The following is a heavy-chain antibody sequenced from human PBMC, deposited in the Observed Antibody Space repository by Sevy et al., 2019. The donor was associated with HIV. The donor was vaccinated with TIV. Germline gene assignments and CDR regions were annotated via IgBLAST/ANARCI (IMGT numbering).Heavy chain of an antibody. V-gene: IGHV3-30*03. CDR3: ARIGGGSGWYSDY. J-gene: IGHJ4*02. CDR1: GFTLSTYW. D-gene: IGHD6-19*01. CDR2: ISYDGSNE. Sequence: GGSLRFSCAASGFTLSTYWMYWVRQAPGKGLEWVAIISYDGSNEYDADSVKGRFTISRDNFKNTLYLQMNSLRAEDTAVYYCARIGGGSGWYSDYWGQGTLVTVSS.